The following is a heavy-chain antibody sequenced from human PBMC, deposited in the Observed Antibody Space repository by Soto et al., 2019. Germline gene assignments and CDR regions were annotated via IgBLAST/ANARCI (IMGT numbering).Heavy chain of an antibody. CDR1: GGTFSIYS. V-gene: IGHV1-69*13. CDR3: ARGVRNILAVQAARGWFDT. CDR2: IIPIFGTA. Sequence: SVEVSFKASGGTFSIYSIILFLHSPLQGLEWMGVIIPIFGTANYAQKFQGRVTINADESPSTAYMELSSLRSEDTALYYCARGVRNILAVQAARGWFDTWGQGKLXTFYS. D-gene: IGHD2-2*01. J-gene: IGHJ5*02.